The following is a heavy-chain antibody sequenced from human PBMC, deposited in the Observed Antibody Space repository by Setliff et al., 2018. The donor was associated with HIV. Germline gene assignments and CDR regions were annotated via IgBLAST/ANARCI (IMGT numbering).Heavy chain of an antibody. D-gene: IGHD6-25*01. CDR2: IYHTGAT. J-gene: IGHJ4*02. V-gene: IGHV4-30-4*01. Sequence: SETLSLTCTVSGGSISSDDHYWSWIRQPPGKGLEWIGYIYHTGATYYKSSLESRLTISVDTSKNQFSLKLNSVTAADTAVYFCARMSISASVYFDDWGQGSQVTVS. CDR1: GGSISSDDHY. CDR3: ARMSISASVYFDD.